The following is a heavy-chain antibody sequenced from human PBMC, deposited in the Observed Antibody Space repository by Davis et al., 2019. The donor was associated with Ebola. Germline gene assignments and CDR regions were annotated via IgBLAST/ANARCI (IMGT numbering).Heavy chain of an antibody. Sequence: ASVKVSCKASGYTFTAYYMHWVRQAPGQGFEWMGWINPDSGDTYYEQKFQGRVTMSKDTSISTAYMELSRLRSDDTAVYYCTRRINVIQGVIWWFDPWGQGTLVTVSS. CDR3: TRRINVIQGVIWWFDP. J-gene: IGHJ5*02. V-gene: IGHV1-2*02. D-gene: IGHD3-10*01. CDR2: INPDSGDT. CDR1: GYTFTAYY.